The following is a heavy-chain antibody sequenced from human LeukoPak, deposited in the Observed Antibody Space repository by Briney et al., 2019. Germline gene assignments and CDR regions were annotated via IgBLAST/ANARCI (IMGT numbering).Heavy chain of an antibody. CDR1: GGTISSYY. CDR3: ARVDPCGGDCYSDYYNYMDV. V-gene: IGHV4-59*01. J-gene: IGHJ6*03. CDR2: IYYSGNT. Sequence: SETLSLTCTVSGGTISSYYWSWIRQPPGKGLEWIGYIYYSGNTNYNPSLKSRVTISVDVSKNQFSLKLSSVTSADTAVYYCARVDPCGGDCYSDYYNYMDVWGKGTTVTVSS. D-gene: IGHD2-21*01.